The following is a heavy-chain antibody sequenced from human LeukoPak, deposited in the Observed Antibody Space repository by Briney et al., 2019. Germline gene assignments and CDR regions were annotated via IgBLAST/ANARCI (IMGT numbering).Heavy chain of an antibody. Sequence: ASVKVSCKASGYTFTSYGISWVRQAPGQGLEWMGWISAYNGNTNYAQKLQGRVTMTTDTSTSTAYMELRSLRSDDTAVYYCARANGDILTGYLYYYYYYMDVWGKGTTVTISS. CDR3: ARANGDILTGYLYYYYYYMDV. D-gene: IGHD3-9*01. CDR2: ISAYNGNT. V-gene: IGHV1-18*01. J-gene: IGHJ6*03. CDR1: GYTFTSYG.